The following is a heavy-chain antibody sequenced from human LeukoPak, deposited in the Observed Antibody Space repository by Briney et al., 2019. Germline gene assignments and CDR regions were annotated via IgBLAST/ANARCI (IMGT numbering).Heavy chain of an antibody. J-gene: IGHJ6*03. CDR3: ARSFDNYYYYYMDV. D-gene: IGHD3-10*01. V-gene: IGHV3-53*01. Sequence: PGGSLRLSCAASGFTVSSNYMSWVRQAPGKGLEWVSVIYSGGSTYYADSVKGRFTISRDNTKNSLYLQMNSLRAEDTAVYYCARSFDNYYYYYMDVWGKGTTVTISS. CDR1: GFTVSSNY. CDR2: IYSGGST.